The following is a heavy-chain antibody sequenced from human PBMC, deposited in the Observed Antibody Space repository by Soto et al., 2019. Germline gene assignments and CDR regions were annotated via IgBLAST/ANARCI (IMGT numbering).Heavy chain of an antibody. J-gene: IGHJ4*02. CDR3: TRGGPQHRPYSAFSY. CDR1: GFTFGDYA. Sequence: GGSLRLSCTASGFTFGDYAMSWVRQAPGKGLEWVGFIRSKAYGGTTEYAASVKGRFTISRDDSKSIAYLQMNSLKTEDTAVYYCTRGGPQHRPYSAFSYWGQGTLVTVSS. D-gene: IGHD2-21*01. CDR2: IRSKAYGGTT. V-gene: IGHV3-49*04.